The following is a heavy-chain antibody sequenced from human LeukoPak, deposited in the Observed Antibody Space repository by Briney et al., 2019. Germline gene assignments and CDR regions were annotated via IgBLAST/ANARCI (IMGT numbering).Heavy chain of an antibody. V-gene: IGHV1-18*01. CDR1: GYTFTSYG. J-gene: IGHJ1*01. CDR2: ISAYSGNT. Sequence: ASVKVSCKASGYTFTSYGISWVRQAPGQGLEWMGWISAYSGNTNYAQKLQGRVTMTTDTSTSTAYMELRSLRSDDTAVYYCARGSLGELSLPYFQHWGQGTLVTVSS. CDR3: ARGSLGELSLPYFQH. D-gene: IGHD3-16*02.